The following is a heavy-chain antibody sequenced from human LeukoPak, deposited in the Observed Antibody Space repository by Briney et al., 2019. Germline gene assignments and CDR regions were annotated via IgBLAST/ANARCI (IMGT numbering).Heavy chain of an antibody. V-gene: IGHV4-38-2*02. CDR3: ARLLSYDFWSGYLPGAFDI. Sequence: PSETLSLTCTVSGYSISSGYYWGWIRQPPGKGLEWIGSIYHSGSTYYNPSLRSRVTISVDTPKNQFSLKLSSVTAADTAVYYCARLLSYDFWSGYLPGAFDIWGQGTMVTVSS. CDR2: IYHSGST. D-gene: IGHD3-3*01. J-gene: IGHJ3*02. CDR1: GYSISSGYY.